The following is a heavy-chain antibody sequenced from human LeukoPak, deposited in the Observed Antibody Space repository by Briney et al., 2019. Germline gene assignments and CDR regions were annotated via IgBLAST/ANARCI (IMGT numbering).Heavy chain of an antibody. CDR1: GFTFSSYW. J-gene: IGHJ6*02. CDR3: ARDYYDSSGYGPGMDV. CDR2: IKQDGSEK. V-gene: IGHV3-7*01. D-gene: IGHD3-22*01. Sequence: GGSLRLSCAASGFTFSSYWMSWVRQAPGQGLEWVANIKQDGSEKYYVDSVKGRFTISRDNAKNSLYLQMNSLRAEDTAVYYCARDYYDSSGYGPGMDVWGQGTTVTVSS.